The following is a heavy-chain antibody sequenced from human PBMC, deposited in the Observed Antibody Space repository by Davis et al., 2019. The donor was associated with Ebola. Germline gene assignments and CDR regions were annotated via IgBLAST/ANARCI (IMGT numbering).Heavy chain of an antibody. CDR3: AREDIVVVPAAYYYGMDV. D-gene: IGHD2-2*01. J-gene: IGHJ6*04. CDR1: GGSISSGGYS. V-gene: IGHV4-30-2*01. CDR2: IYHSGST. Sequence: LRLSCAVSGGSISSGGYSWSWIRQPPGKGLEWIGYIYHSGSTYYNPSLKSRVTISVDTSKNQFSLKLSSVTAADTAVYYCAREDIVVVPAAYYYGMDVWGKGTTVTVSS.